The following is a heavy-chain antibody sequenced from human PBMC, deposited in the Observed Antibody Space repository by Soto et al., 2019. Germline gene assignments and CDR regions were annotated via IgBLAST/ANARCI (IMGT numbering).Heavy chain of an antibody. CDR1: GFTFRSHG. CDR2: ISYDGSDK. CDR3: AKDFGINWYYFDC. V-gene: IGHV3-30*18. J-gene: IGHJ4*02. Sequence: PGGSLRLSCAASGFTFRSHGMRWVRQAPGKGLEWVSLISYDGSDKYYADSVKGRFTISRDNSKNMLYLQMNSLGAEDTAVYYCAKDFGINWYYFDCWGQGTLVTVSS. D-gene: IGHD1-1*01.